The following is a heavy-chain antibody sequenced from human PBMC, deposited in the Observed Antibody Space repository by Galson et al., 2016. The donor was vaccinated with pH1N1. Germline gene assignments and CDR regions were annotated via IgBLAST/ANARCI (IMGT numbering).Heavy chain of an antibody. Sequence: SVKVSCKASGGTFSSYTFSWMRQAPGQWLEWMGGISPVFGTKDYAQKFQGRVSITAEEITSSAYMELTSLRSDDTAVYYCARGRGYNYGYVDNWGQGTLVTVSS. CDR2: ISPVFGTK. V-gene: IGHV1-69*13. CDR3: ARGRGYNYGYVDN. J-gene: IGHJ4*02. D-gene: IGHD5-12*01. CDR1: GGTFSSYT.